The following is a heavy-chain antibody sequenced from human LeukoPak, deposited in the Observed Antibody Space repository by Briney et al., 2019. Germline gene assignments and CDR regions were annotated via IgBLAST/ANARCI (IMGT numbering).Heavy chain of an antibody. CDR2: IYTSGCT. CDR1: GGSISSGSYY. V-gene: IGHV4-61*02. CDR3: ARASLIKVVPAAPGYYFDY. Sequence: SQTLSLTCTVSGGSISSGSYYWSWIRQPAGKGLEWIGRIYTSGCTNYNPSLKGRVTISVGTAKNQFSLKLSSVTAADTAVYYCARASLIKVVPAAPGYYFDYWGQGTLVTVSS. D-gene: IGHD2-2*01. J-gene: IGHJ4*02.